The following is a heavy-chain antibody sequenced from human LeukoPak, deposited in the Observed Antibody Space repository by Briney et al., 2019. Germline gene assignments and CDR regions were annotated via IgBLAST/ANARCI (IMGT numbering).Heavy chain of an antibody. CDR1: GGSISSYY. J-gene: IGHJ4*02. CDR3: ARLPQALVAFFDY. Sequence: PSETLSLTCTVSGGSISSYYWSWIRQPPGKGLEWMGYIYYSGITNYNPSLKSRVTISVDTSKNQFSLKLSSVTAADTAVYYCARLPQALVAFFDYWGQGTLVTVSS. V-gene: IGHV4-59*08. D-gene: IGHD5-12*01. CDR2: IYYSGIT.